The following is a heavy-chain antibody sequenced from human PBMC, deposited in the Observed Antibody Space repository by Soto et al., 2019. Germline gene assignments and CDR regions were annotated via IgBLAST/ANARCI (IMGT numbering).Heavy chain of an antibody. V-gene: IGHV1-18*01. CDR1: GYTFTNSG. Sequence: GASVKVSCKASGYTFTNSGISWVRQAPGQGLEWMGCISAYNGNTKYAQKLQGRVTMTTDTPTSTAYMELRSLRSDDTAVYYCAREPPYYYDSSGYYFGSYHYNMDVWGQGTTVTVSS. CDR3: AREPPYYYDSSGYYFGSYHYNMDV. CDR2: ISAYNGNT. D-gene: IGHD3-22*01. J-gene: IGHJ6*02.